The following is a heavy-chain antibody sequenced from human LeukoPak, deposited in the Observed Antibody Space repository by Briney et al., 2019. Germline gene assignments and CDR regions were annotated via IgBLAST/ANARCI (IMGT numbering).Heavy chain of an antibody. Sequence: PGGSLRLSCAASGFTFDDYAMHWVRQAPGKGLEWVSGISWNSGSIGYADSVKGRFTISRDNSKNTLYLQMNSLRAEDTAVYYCARDRGYSSSSSRGGDYWGQGTLVTVSS. D-gene: IGHD6-6*01. CDR1: GFTFDDYA. CDR2: ISWNSGSI. J-gene: IGHJ4*02. V-gene: IGHV3-9*01. CDR3: ARDRGYSSSSSRGGDY.